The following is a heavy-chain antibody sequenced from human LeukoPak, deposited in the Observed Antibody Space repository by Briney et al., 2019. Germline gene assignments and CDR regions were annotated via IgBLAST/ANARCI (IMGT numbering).Heavy chain of an antibody. CDR1: GGSISSYY. Sequence: PSETLSLTCTVSGGSISSYYWTWIRQPPGKGLEWIGYIYYSGSSNYNPSLKSRVTISVGTSKNQFSLKLSSVTAADTAVYYCARDFLLAFDIWGQGTMVTVSS. V-gene: IGHV4-59*01. CDR3: ARDFLLAFDI. J-gene: IGHJ3*02. CDR2: IYYSGSS.